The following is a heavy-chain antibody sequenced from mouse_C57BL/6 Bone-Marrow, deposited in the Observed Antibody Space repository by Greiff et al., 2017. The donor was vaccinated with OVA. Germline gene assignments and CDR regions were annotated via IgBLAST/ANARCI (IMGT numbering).Heavy chain of an antibody. V-gene: IGHV4-1*01. Sequence: AGGGIDFSRYWMSWVRRAPGKGLEWIGEINPDSSTINYAPSLKDKFIISRDNAKNTLYLQMSKVRSEDTALYYCARVGLGSWFAYWGQGTLVTVSA. CDR3: ARVGLGSWFAY. CDR2: INPDSSTI. CDR1: GIDFSRYW. D-gene: IGHD4-1*01. J-gene: IGHJ3*01.